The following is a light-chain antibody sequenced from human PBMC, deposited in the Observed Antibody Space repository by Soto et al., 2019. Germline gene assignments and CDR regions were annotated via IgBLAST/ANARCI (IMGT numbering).Light chain of an antibody. CDR3: QQANSFPLT. Sequence: DIQMTQSPSSVSASVGDRVSITCRASQGISNWLAWYQQKPGRAPKLLIYTGSSLQSGVPSRFSGTGSVTDFTLTISSLQPEDVATYYCQQANSFPLTFVGGTKVEIK. CDR2: TGS. J-gene: IGKJ4*01. V-gene: IGKV1-12*01. CDR1: QGISNW.